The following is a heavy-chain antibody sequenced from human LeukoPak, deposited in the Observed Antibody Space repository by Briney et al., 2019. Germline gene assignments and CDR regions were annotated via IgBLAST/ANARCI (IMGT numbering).Heavy chain of an antibody. CDR3: ARERGKDGDYEIDY. Sequence: PGGSLRLSCAASGFTFSSYWMSWVRQAPGKGLEWVANIKQDGSGKYYVDSVKGRFTISRDNAKNSLYLQMNSLRAEDTAVYYCARERGKDGDYEIDYWGQGTLVTVSS. CDR2: IKQDGSGK. J-gene: IGHJ4*02. CDR1: GFTFSSYW. D-gene: IGHD4-17*01. V-gene: IGHV3-7*01.